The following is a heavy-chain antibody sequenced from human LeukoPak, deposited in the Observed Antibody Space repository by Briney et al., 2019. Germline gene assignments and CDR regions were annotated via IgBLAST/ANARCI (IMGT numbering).Heavy chain of an antibody. CDR2: IYTSGNT. J-gene: IGHJ4*02. CDR3: ARGPGVDFGLDF. D-gene: IGHD3-10*01. Sequence: SGTLSLTCTVSDASIRGFYWNWIRQSADKGLEWIGRIYTSGNTDYNPSLETRVTMSVDTSKSQFSLRLTSMTAADTAVYYCARGPGVDFGLDFWGQGTLVTVSS. CDR1: DASIRGFY. V-gene: IGHV4-4*07.